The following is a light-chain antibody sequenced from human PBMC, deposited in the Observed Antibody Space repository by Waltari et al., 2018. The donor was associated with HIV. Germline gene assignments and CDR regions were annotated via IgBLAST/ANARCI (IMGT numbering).Light chain of an antibody. J-gene: IGKJ5*01. CDR3: QNYDSVPVA. V-gene: IGKV1-27*01. Sequence: DIQMSQAPSSLSASVGDRVTTTCGASRDISNDLAWYQQKSGEVPKLLMYAASALRSGVPSRFRGGGSGTDFTLTINGLQPEGVGSYYCQNYDSVPVAFGQGTRLEI. CDR1: RDISND. CDR2: AAS.